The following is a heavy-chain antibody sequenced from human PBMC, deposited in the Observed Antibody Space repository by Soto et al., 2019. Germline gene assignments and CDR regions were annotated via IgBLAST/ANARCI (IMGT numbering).Heavy chain of an antibody. CDR3: ARQRRYYYDSSGYPDY. J-gene: IGHJ4*02. Sequence: QLQLQESGPGLVKPSETLSLTCDVSGGSISNTSYYWGWIRQPPGKGLEWIATIYYSGSTFYNPYLKSRVTISVDTSKNQFFLKLNYVTAADTAVYYCARQRRYYYDSSGYPDYWGQGTLVTVSS. V-gene: IGHV4-39*01. CDR1: GGSISNTSYY. D-gene: IGHD3-22*01. CDR2: IYYSGST.